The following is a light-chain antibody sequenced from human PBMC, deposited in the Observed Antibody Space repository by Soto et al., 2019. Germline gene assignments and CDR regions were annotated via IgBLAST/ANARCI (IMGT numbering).Light chain of an antibody. CDR2: GAS. CDR3: QQYNNWPPFT. V-gene: IGKV3-15*01. Sequence: EIVMTQSPATLSVSPGESDTISCRASQSVSSNLAWYQQKPGQAPRLLIYGASTRATGIPARFSGSGSGTEFTLTISSLQSEEFAVYYCQQYNNWPPFTFGPGTKVD. CDR1: QSVSSN. J-gene: IGKJ3*01.